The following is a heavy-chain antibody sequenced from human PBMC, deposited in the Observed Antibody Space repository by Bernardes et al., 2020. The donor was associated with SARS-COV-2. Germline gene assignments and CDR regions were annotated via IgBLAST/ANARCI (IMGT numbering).Heavy chain of an antibody. V-gene: IGHV3-48*04. D-gene: IGHD4-17*01. CDR3: ARDYYGDYILDY. CDR2: NSGSGSTI. J-gene: IGHJ4*02. CDR1: GFTLSRHS. Sequence: GGGPSPPRVGPGFTLSRHSMNWGRPAPGKGLEWRAKNSGSGSTIHYADSVKGRLTISRDNAKNSLYLQMNSLRVEDTAVYYCARDYYGDYILDYWGQGTLVTVSS.